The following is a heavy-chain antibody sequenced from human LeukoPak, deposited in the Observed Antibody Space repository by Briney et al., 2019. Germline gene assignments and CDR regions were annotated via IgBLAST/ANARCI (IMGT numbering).Heavy chain of an antibody. D-gene: IGHD6-13*01. CDR2: ISDSGGST. CDR3: AKDPSSSWYENWFDP. V-gene: IGHV3-23*01. J-gene: IGHJ5*02. Sequence: GGSLRLSCAASGFTFSSYAMSWVRQAPGKGLEWVSAISDSGGSTYYADSVKGRFTISRDNSKNTLYLQMNSLRAEDTAVYYCAKDPSSSWYENWFDPWGQGTLVTVSS. CDR1: GFTFSSYA.